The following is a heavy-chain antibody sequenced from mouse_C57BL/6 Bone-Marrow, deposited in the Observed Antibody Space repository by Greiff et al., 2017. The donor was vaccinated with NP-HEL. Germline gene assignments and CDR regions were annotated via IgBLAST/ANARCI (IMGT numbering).Heavy chain of an antibody. CDR3: TTRYDYPDY. V-gene: IGHV14-4*01. D-gene: IGHD2-4*01. CDR2: IDPENGDT. CDR1: GFNIKDDY. Sequence: EVQLQESGAELVRPGASVKLSCTASGFNIKDDYMHWVKQRPEQGLEWIGWIDPENGDTEYASKFQGKATITADTSSNTAYLQLSSLTSEDTAVYYCTTRYDYPDYWGQGTTLTVSS. J-gene: IGHJ2*01.